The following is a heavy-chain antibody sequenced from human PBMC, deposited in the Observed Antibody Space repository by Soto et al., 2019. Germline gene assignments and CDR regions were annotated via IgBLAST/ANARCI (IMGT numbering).Heavy chain of an antibody. V-gene: IGHV3-7*01. CDR1: GFTFSSYW. J-gene: IGHJ6*02. CDR3: ARDRYSYYDFWSGSLPYYYYGMDV. Sequence: PGGSLRLSCAASGFTFSSYWMSWVRQAPGKGLEWVANIKQDRSEKYYVDSVKGRFTISRDNAKNSLYLQMNSLRAEDTAVYYCARDRYSYYDFWSGSLPYYYYGMDVWGQGTTVTVSS. D-gene: IGHD3-3*01. CDR2: IKQDRSEK.